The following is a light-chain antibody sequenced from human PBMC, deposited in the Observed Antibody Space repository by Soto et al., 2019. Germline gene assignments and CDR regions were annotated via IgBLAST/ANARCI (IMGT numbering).Light chain of an antibody. J-gene: IGKJ1*01. CDR2: DVS. CDR3: QQYDYSRT. Sequence: DIQLTQSPSTLSASVGDSVTITCRASQNVSTSLAWYQHKPGEAPKLLMFDVSNLESGVPSRFSGSGSGTEFTLSISSLHSDDFATYYCQQYDYSRTFDQGTKVDIK. CDR1: QNVSTS. V-gene: IGKV1-5*01.